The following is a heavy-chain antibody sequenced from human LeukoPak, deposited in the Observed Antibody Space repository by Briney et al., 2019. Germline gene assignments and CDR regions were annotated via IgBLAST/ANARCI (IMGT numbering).Heavy chain of an antibody. V-gene: IGHV1-18*01. Sequence: GSSVTVSCKASGYTFTSYGISWVRQAPGQGLEWMGWISAYNGNTNYAQKLQGRVTMTTDTSTSTAYMELRSLRSDDTAVYYCARGPMKAYDSPRGNWFDPWGQGTLVTVSS. D-gene: IGHD3-22*01. CDR1: GYTFTSYG. CDR2: ISAYNGNT. J-gene: IGHJ5*02. CDR3: ARGPMKAYDSPRGNWFDP.